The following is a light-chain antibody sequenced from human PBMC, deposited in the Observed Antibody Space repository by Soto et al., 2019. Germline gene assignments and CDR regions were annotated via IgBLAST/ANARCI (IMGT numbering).Light chain of an antibody. CDR3: QSYDGSNHVV. CDR1: SGSIASNY. Sequence: NFMLTQPHSVSESPGKTVTISCTRSSGSIASNYVQWYQQRPGSVPTTVIYEDNQRPSGVPVRFSGSIDSSSNSASLTISGLKTEDEADYYCQSYDGSNHVVFGGGTKVTVL. CDR2: EDN. J-gene: IGLJ2*01. V-gene: IGLV6-57*04.